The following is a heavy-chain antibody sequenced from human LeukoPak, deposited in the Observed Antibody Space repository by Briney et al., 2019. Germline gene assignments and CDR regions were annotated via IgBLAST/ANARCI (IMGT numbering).Heavy chain of an antibody. CDR3: ARDFLSYDGSESHFEDTFDI. CDR2: IGAFNGNT. Sequence: ASVKVSCKASGYSFDRYGISWVRQAPGQGLEWLGWIGAFNGNTNYAQNLQGRVTMTADTSTATAYMELRSLSSDDTAVYYCARDFLSYDGSESHFEDTFDIWGQGTMVTVSS. CDR1: GYSFDRYG. V-gene: IGHV1-18*01. J-gene: IGHJ3*02. D-gene: IGHD3-22*01.